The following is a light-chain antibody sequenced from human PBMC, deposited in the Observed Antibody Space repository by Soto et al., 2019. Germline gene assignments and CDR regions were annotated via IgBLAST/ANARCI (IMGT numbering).Light chain of an antibody. J-gene: IGLJ2*01. Sequence: QSALTQPPSASGSPGQSVTISCTGTSSDVGGYNYVSWYQQHPDKAPNLIIYEVSKWPSGVPDRFSDSKSGNTASLTVSGLQAEDEADYYCSSYAGNKVIFGGGTKVTVL. CDR1: SSDVGGYNY. CDR2: EVS. CDR3: SSYAGNKVI. V-gene: IGLV2-8*01.